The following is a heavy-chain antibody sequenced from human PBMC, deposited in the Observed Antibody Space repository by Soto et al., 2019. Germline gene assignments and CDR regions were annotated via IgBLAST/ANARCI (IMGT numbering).Heavy chain of an antibody. D-gene: IGHD3-22*01. CDR2: IGSSGANT. Sequence: PGGSLRLSCVGSGFTFSSYAMRWVRQAPGKGLEWVSAIGSSGANTYYADSVKGRFTISRDNSKSTLYLQMNSLRAEDTAVFYCASAYYHDKRDFDYWGQGTQVTVSS. V-gene: IGHV3-23*01. CDR3: ASAYYHDKRDFDY. CDR1: GFTFSSYA. J-gene: IGHJ4*02.